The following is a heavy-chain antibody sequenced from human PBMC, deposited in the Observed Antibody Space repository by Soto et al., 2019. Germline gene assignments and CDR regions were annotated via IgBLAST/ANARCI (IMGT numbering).Heavy chain of an antibody. CDR2: IYDSGTT. CDR1: GGSISSGDYY. Sequence: SETLSLTCTVSGGSISSGDYYWSWIRQPPGKGLEWIGYIYDSGTTYYNPSLKSRVTISVDTSRNQFSLKLTSVTAADTAVYYCARVYYGSGSLYYFDYWGQGTLVTVSS. J-gene: IGHJ4*02. D-gene: IGHD3-10*01. V-gene: IGHV4-30-4*01. CDR3: ARVYYGSGSLYYFDY.